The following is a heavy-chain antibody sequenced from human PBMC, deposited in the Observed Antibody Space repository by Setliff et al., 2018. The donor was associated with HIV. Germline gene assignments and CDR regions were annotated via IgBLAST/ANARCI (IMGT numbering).Heavy chain of an antibody. J-gene: IGHJ5*01. CDR3: ARGGAVSADFDS. CDR1: GGSIRTGSYY. Sequence: SETLSLTCTVSGGSIRTGSYYWGWIRQPPGKGLEWIGSIYYDGRTFYKPSLKSRLTISVDTSKNQFSLRLNSVTAADTAVYFCARGGAVSADFDSWGQGTLVTVSS. D-gene: IGHD3-16*01. V-gene: IGHV4-39*07. CDR2: IYYDGRT.